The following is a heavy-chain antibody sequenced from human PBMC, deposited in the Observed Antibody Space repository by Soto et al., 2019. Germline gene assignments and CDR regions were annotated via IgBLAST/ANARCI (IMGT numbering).Heavy chain of an antibody. Sequence: QVQLVESGGGVVQPGRSLRLSCAASGFTFSSYGMHWVRQAPGKGLEWVAVIWSDGSNKYYADAVKGRFTISRHNSKNTLYLQMNSLRAEDTAVDYCAIDYYDSSGTVDYWGQGTLVTVSS. D-gene: IGHD3-22*01. CDR2: IWSDGSNK. V-gene: IGHV3-33*01. CDR1: GFTFSSYG. CDR3: AIDYYDSSGTVDY. J-gene: IGHJ4*02.